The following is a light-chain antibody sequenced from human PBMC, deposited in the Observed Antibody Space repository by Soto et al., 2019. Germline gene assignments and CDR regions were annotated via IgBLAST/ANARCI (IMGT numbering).Light chain of an antibody. V-gene: IGLV2-23*02. J-gene: IGLJ1*01. CDR1: SSDVGGYNY. Sequence: QSVLTQPASVSGSPGQSITISCTGTSSDVGGYNYVSWYQQHPGKAPKLMIYEVSNRPSGVSNRFSGSKSGNTASLTISGLQPEDEADYYCCSYAGSSTYVFGSCNKVTV. CDR2: EVS. CDR3: CSYAGSSTYV.